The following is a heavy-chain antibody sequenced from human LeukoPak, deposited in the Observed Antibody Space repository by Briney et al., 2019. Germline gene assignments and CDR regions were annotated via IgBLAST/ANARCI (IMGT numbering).Heavy chain of an antibody. Sequence: PGGSLRLSCAASGFTFSTYAMSWVRQAPGKGLEWVSSISGSGRNTYYADSVKGRFTISRDNSKNTLYLQMNSLRAEDTAVYYCARALSFPYYFDYWGQGTLVTVSS. CDR2: ISGSGRNT. V-gene: IGHV3-23*01. J-gene: IGHJ4*02. CDR3: ARALSFPYYFDY. CDR1: GFTFSTYA. D-gene: IGHD1-26*01.